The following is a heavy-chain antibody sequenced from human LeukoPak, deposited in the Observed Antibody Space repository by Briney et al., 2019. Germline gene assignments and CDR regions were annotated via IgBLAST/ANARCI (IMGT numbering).Heavy chain of an antibody. D-gene: IGHD3-10*01. CDR2: ISYDGSNK. CDR1: GFTYSSYA. Sequence: GRSLRLSCAASGFTYSSYAMHWVRQAPGKGQEWVAVISYDGSNKYYADSVKGRFTISRDNSKNTLYLQMNSLRAEDTAVYYCERGTLWFGLGHLDYWGQGTLVTVSS. CDR3: ERGTLWFGLGHLDY. V-gene: IGHV3-30*04. J-gene: IGHJ4*02.